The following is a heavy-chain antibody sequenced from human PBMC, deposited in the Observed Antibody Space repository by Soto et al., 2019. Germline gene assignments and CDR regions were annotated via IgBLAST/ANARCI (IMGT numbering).Heavy chain of an antibody. J-gene: IGHJ4*02. V-gene: IGHV3-48*03. Sequence: EVQLVESGGGLVQPGGSLRLSCAASGFTFSSYEMNWVRQAPGKGLEWVSYISSSGSTIYYADSVKGRFTISRDNAKNSLYLQMNSLRAEDTAVYYCARESRSIFGVVRFKANFDYWGQGTLVTVSS. CDR1: GFTFSSYE. CDR3: ARESRSIFGVVRFKANFDY. D-gene: IGHD3-3*01. CDR2: ISSSGSTI.